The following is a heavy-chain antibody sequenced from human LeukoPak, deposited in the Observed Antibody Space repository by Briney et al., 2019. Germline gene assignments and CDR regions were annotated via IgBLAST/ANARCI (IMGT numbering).Heavy chain of an antibody. J-gene: IGHJ4*02. D-gene: IGHD6-13*01. Sequence: GGSLRLSCTASGFTFSSSGMNWVRQAPGKGLEWVSFIGTNSRTTYYGDSVKGRFTISRDNAKNSLYLQMDSLRAEDTAVYYCAKDREANIAAAGTFDYWGQGTLVTVSS. CDR3: AKDREANIAAAGTFDY. V-gene: IGHV3-48*01. CDR2: IGTNSRTT. CDR1: GFTFSSSG.